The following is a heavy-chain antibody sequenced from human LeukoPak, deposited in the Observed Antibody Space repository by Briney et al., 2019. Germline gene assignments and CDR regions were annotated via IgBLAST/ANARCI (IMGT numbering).Heavy chain of an antibody. Sequence: PGGSLRLSCAASGFTFSSYWMSWVRQAPGKGLEWVANIKQDGSEKYYVDSVKGRFTISRDNAKNSLYLQMNSLRAEDTAVYYCASLAPPCDTSSGGDCYPYDAFDIWGQGTMVTVSS. CDR1: GFTFSSYW. CDR3: ASLAPPCDTSSGGDCYPYDAFDI. V-gene: IGHV3-7*01. D-gene: IGHD2-21*02. CDR2: IKQDGSEK. J-gene: IGHJ3*02.